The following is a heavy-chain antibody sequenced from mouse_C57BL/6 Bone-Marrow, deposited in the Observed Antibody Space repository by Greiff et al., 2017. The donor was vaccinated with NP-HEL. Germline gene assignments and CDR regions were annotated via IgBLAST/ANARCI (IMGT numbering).Heavy chain of an antibody. CDR3: ARPSTVVAPFAY. CDR1: GFTFSDYY. CDR2: ISNGGGST. V-gene: IGHV5-12*01. Sequence: EVKLVESGGGLVQPGGSLKLSCAASGFTFSDYYMYWVRQTPEKRLEWVAYISNGGGSTYYPDTVKGRFTISRDNAKNTLYLQMSRLKSEGTAMYYCARPSTVVAPFAYWGQGTLVTVSA. D-gene: IGHD1-1*01. J-gene: IGHJ3*01.